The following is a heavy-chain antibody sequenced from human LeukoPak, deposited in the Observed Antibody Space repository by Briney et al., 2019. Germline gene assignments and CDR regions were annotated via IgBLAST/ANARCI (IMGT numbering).Heavy chain of an antibody. J-gene: IGHJ4*02. V-gene: IGHV3-30*04. D-gene: IGHD5-12*01. Sequence: GGSLRLSCAASGFTFSSYAMHWVRQAPGKGLEWVAVISYDGSNKYYADSVKGRFTISRDNSKNTLYLQMNSLRAEDTAVYYCARDEGPNSGYDYGGQGTLVTVSS. CDR2: ISYDGSNK. CDR1: GFTFSSYA. CDR3: ARDEGPNSGYDY.